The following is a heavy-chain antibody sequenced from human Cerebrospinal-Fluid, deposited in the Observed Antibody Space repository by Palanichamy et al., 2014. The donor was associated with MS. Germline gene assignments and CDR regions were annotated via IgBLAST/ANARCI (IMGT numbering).Heavy chain of an antibody. D-gene: IGHD1-7*01. Sequence: EVQLLESGGGLVQPGGSLRLSCAASGFTFRTYAMTWVRQAPGKGLEWVASISGNGVNTYYVDFVKGRFTISRDNSRNTVDLQMNSLRAEDTALYYCARELRVFDSWGQGTLVTVSS. J-gene: IGHJ4*02. CDR1: GFTFRTYA. CDR2: ISGNGVNT. CDR3: ARELRVFDS. V-gene: IGHV3-23*01.